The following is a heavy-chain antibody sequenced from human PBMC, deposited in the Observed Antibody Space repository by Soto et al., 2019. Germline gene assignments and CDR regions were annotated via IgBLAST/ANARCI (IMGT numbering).Heavy chain of an antibody. J-gene: IGHJ5*02. D-gene: IGHD3-10*01. Sequence: QVQLQQWGAGLLKPSETLSLTCAVFGGSFSGYYWTWIRQSPGKGLEWIGEIYHSGSTNYNPSLKSRVTISLDPSKNQFSLKLSSVTDADTAVYYCAKWGGSLWSWGQGTLVTVSS. CDR1: GGSFSGYY. V-gene: IGHV4-34*01. CDR3: AKWGGSLWS. CDR2: IYHSGST.